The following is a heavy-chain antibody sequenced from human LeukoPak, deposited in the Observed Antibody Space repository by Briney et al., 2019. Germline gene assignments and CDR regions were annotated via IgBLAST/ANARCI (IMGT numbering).Heavy chain of an antibody. Sequence: PSETLSLTCTVSGASISSGNYYWSWIRQPAGKGLAWIVRVYTSGSTNYYPSLKSRVTISVASSKNQVSLRLNSVTAADTAMYYCAARGYIVVVPAAKGGGPDNSYYYMDVWGKGTTVTIS. J-gene: IGHJ6*03. CDR2: VYTSGST. D-gene: IGHD2-2*01. CDR3: AARGYIVVVPAAKGGGPDNSYYYMDV. CDR1: GASISSGNYY. V-gene: IGHV4-61*02.